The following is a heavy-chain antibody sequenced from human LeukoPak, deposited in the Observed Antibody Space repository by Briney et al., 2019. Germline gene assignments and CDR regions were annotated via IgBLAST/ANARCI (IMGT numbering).Heavy chain of an antibody. Sequence: SETLSRTCTVSGGSISSYYWSRIRQPPGKGLEWIGYIYYSGSTNYNPSLKSRVTISVDTSKNQFSLKLSSVTAADTAVYYCARMYRGGAFDIWGQGTMVTVSS. V-gene: IGHV4-59*01. CDR1: GGSISSYY. D-gene: IGHD2-8*01. CDR2: IYYSGST. J-gene: IGHJ3*02. CDR3: ARMYRGGAFDI.